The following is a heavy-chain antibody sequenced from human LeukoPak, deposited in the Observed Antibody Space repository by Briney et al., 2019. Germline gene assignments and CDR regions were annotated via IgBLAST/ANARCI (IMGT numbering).Heavy chain of an antibody. Sequence: GGSLRLSCAASGFTVSSNYMSWVRQAPGKGLEWVSVIYSGGSTYYADSVKGRFTISRHNSKNTLYLQMNSLRAEDTAVYYCASTEGYCSGGSCYSGPVYYGMDVWGQGTTVTVSS. CDR1: GFTVSSNY. CDR3: ASTEGYCSGGSCYSGPVYYGMDV. V-gene: IGHV3-53*04. D-gene: IGHD2-15*01. CDR2: IYSGGST. J-gene: IGHJ6*02.